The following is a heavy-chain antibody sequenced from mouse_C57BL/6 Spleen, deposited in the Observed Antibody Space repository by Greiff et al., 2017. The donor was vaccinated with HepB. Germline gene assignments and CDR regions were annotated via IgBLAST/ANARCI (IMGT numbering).Heavy chain of an antibody. V-gene: IGHV1-50*01. CDR1: GYTFTSYW. CDR2: IDPSDSYT. D-gene: IGHD2-5*01. Sequence: QVQLQQPGAELVKPGASVKLSCKASGYTFTSYWMQWVKQRPGQGPEWIGEIDPSDSYTNYNQKFKGKATLTVDTSSSTAYMQLSSLTSEDSAVYYCAPYYSNLFAYWGQGTLVTVSA. CDR3: APYYSNLFAY. J-gene: IGHJ3*01.